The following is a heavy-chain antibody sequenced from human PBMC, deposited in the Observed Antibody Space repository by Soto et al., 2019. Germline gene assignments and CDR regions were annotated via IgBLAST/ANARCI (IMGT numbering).Heavy chain of an antibody. V-gene: IGHV4-4*07. CDR1: GGSISKFY. J-gene: IGHJ5*02. Sequence: QVQLQESGPGVVKPSETLSLSCSVSGGSISKFYWSWIRKTAGKGLEWMGRVYATGTTDYNPSLRGRVCMSVDISKKTLSLRLTSVTAADTGVYYCVRDGSKTLRDWFDPWGQGKLVTVSS. CDR2: VYATGTT. CDR3: VRDGSKTLRDWFDP.